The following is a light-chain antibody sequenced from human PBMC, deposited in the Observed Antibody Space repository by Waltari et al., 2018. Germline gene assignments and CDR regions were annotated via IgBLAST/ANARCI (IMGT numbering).Light chain of an antibody. CDR3: HQSSSLPWT. CDR1: RGIGSR. V-gene: IGKV6-21*01. CDR2: YAS. J-gene: IGKJ1*01. Sequence: EIVLPPSPAFPSVTPPSPFTLTFRALRGIGSRLHWYQQKPDQSPKLLIKYASQSFSGVPSRFSGSGSGTDFTLTINSLEAEDAATYYCHQSSSLPWTFGQGTKVEIK.